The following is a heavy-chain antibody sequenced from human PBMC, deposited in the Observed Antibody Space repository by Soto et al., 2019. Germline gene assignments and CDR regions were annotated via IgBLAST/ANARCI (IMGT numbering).Heavy chain of an antibody. J-gene: IGHJ4*02. Sequence: GGSLRLSCAASGFSFSNYGMHWVRQAPDKGLEWVAIIWYDGSNKYYADYVKGRFTISRDNSKNTLYLQMNSLRAEDTAVYYCARDPGSSWYPIDYWGQGTLVTVSS. V-gene: IGHV3-33*01. CDR2: IWYDGSNK. D-gene: IGHD6-13*01. CDR1: GFSFSNYG. CDR3: ARDPGSSWYPIDY.